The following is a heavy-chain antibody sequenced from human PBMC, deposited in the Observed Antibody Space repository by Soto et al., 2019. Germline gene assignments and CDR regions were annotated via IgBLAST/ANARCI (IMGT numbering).Heavy chain of an antibody. CDR1: GFTFSSFT. V-gene: IGHV3-30-3*01. J-gene: IGHJ4*02. Sequence: QVQLVESGGGVVQSGRSLRLSCAASGFTFSSFTMHWVRQAPGKGLEWVAFISYDDGTTKKYADSVKGRFTISRDNPKHTLYMQMNSLRAEDTAVYCCARSIAVDGTPEFDYWGQGTLVTVSS. D-gene: IGHD6-19*01. CDR2: ISYDDGTTK. CDR3: ARSIAVDGTPEFDY.